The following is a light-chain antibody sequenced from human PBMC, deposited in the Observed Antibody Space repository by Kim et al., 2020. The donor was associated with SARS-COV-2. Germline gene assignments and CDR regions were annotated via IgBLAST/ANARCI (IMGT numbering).Light chain of an antibody. Sequence: EAVLTQSPDFQSVTPKETVTITCRASQSIATALHWYQQKPGQSPKLLIKYTSQSISGVPSRFSGSGSGTDFTLTIHSLEAEDAAAYYCHQTGSLPYTFGQGTKLEI. CDR2: YTS. V-gene: IGKV6D-21*02. J-gene: IGKJ2*01. CDR1: QSIATA. CDR3: HQTGSLPYT.